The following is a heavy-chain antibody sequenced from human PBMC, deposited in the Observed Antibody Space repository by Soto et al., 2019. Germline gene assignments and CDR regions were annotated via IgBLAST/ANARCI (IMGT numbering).Heavy chain of an antibody. CDR1: GGSISSGDYY. CDR2: IYYSGST. D-gene: IGHD3-10*01. J-gene: IGHJ5*02. V-gene: IGHV4-30-4*01. Sequence: PSETLSLTCTVSGGSISSGDYYWSWIRQPPGKGLEWIGYIYYSGSTYYNPSLKSRVTISVDTSKNQFSLKLSSVTAADTAVYYCARGNDGSRRYWNWFDPWGQGTLVTVSS. CDR3: ARGNDGSRRYWNWFDP.